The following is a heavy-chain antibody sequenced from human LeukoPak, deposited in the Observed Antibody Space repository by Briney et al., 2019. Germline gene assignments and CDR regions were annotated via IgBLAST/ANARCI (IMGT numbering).Heavy chain of an antibody. CDR1: GFTFSSYA. CDR3: TTDGYYYDSSGHYDAFDI. V-gene: IGHV3-15*07. Sequence: GGSLRLSCAASGFTFSSYAMNWVRQAPGKGLEWVGRIKSKTDGGTTDYAAPVKGRFTISRDDSKNTLYLQMNSLKTEDTAVYYCTTDGYYYDSSGHYDAFDIWGQGTMVTVSS. D-gene: IGHD3-22*01. CDR2: IKSKTDGGTT. J-gene: IGHJ3*02.